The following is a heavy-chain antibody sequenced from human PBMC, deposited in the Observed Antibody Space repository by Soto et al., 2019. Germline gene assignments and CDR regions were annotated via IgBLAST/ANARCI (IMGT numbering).Heavy chain of an antibody. V-gene: IGHV3-11*03. Sequence: GSLRLSCAASGFTFSDYYMSWIRQAPGKGLEWVSYISSSSSYTNYADSVKGRFTISRDNAKNSLYLQMNSLRAEDTAVYYCARSEGYGSSWYYLGYWARGTLDPVSS. D-gene: IGHD6-13*01. CDR3: ARSEGYGSSWYYLGY. CDR1: GFTFSDYY. CDR2: ISSSSSYT. J-gene: IGHJ4*02.